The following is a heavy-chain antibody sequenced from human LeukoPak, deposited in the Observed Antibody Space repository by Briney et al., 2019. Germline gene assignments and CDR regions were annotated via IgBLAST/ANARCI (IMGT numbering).Heavy chain of an antibody. V-gene: IGHV4-30-2*01. CDR2: IYHSGST. D-gene: IGHD6-19*01. Sequence: PSETLSLTCTVSGGSISGFSWSWIRQPPGKGLEWIGYIYHSGSTYYNPSLKSRVTISVDRSKNQFSLKLSSVTAADTAVYYCARGQQWLVTGNWFDPWGQGTLVTVSS. J-gene: IGHJ5*02. CDR3: ARGQQWLVTGNWFDP. CDR1: GGSISGFS.